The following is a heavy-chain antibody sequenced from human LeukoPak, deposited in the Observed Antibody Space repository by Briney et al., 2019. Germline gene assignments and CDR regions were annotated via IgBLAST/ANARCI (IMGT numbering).Heavy chain of an antibody. V-gene: IGHV4-39*01. Sequence: PSETLSLTCTVSGGSISSSSYYWGWIRQPPGKGLEWIGSIYYSGSTYYNPSLKSRVTISVDTSKNQFSLKLSSVTAAETAVYYCARQSSGGYSEIDYWGQGTLVTVSS. D-gene: IGHD1-26*01. CDR1: GGSISSSSYY. CDR2: IYYSGST. CDR3: ARQSSGGYSEIDY. J-gene: IGHJ4*02.